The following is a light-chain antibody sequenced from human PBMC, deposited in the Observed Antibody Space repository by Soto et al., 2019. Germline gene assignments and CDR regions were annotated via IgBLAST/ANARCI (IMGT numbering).Light chain of an antibody. CDR1: QSIRTN. V-gene: IGKV3-15*01. J-gene: IGKJ2*01. Sequence: EIVMTQSPGTLSVSPGVRATLSCRASQSIRTNLACYRRKPGQAPSLLIYDTSTRATGIPARFSGSGSGTEFTLTISSLHSEDFGIYYCQHYDNWPFTFGHGTKVDIK. CDR2: DTS. CDR3: QHYDNWPFT.